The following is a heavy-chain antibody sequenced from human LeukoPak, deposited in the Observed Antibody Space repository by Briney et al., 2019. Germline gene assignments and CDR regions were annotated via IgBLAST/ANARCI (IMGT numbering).Heavy chain of an antibody. CDR1: GFTFSSYS. CDR3: VKDRVQYQLLRIYDY. D-gene: IGHD2-2*01. V-gene: IGHV3-21*01. Sequence: GGSLSLSCAASGFTFSSYSINWVRQAPGKGLEWVSSISSSSSYIYYADSVKGRFSISRDKSKNTLYLQMSSLRAEDTAVYYCVKDRVQYQLLRIYDYYCQGNLVTVSS. J-gene: IGHJ4*02. CDR2: ISSSSSYI.